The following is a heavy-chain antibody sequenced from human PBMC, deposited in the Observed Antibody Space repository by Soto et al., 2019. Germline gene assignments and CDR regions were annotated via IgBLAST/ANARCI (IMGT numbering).Heavy chain of an antibody. D-gene: IGHD3-3*01. CDR1: GFTFSSSG. Sequence: PGGSLRLSCAAYGFTFSSSGMHWVRQAPGKGLEWVAVISYDGSNKYYADSVKGRFTISRDNSKNTLYLQMNSLRAEDTAVYYCAKDKETIFGVVVATSFDYWGQGT. J-gene: IGHJ4*02. CDR3: AKDKETIFGVVVATSFDY. CDR2: ISYDGSNK. V-gene: IGHV3-30*18.